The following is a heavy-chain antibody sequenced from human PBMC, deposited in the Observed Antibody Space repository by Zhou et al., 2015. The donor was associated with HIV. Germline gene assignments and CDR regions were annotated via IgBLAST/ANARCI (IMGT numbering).Heavy chain of an antibody. D-gene: IGHD3-22*01. V-gene: IGHV1-69*06. J-gene: IGHJ4*02. CDR3: ARDVPSYYADSSGRHIMGVH. CDR2: ITPMFQTH. Sequence: LLQSGPEVRKPGSSVKVSCKASGGTFSGSDLSWVRQAPGQGLEWMGRITPMFQTHNYAEKFRARLNITVDRHTSAAYMELSSLTSEDAAVYYCARDVPSYYADSSGRHIMGVHWGQGTLLIVSS. CDR1: GGTFSGSD.